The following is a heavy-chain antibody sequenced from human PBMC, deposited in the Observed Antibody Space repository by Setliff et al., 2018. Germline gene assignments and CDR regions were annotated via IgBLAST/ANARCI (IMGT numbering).Heavy chain of an antibody. Sequence: ASVKVSCKTSGYPFTDYYIHWVRQAPGQGLEWMGWISAYNGNTNYAQKLQGRVTMTTDTSTSTAYMELRSLRSDDTAVYYCARGPNSFDYWGQGTLVTVSS. CDR3: ARGPNSFDY. J-gene: IGHJ4*02. D-gene: IGHD7-27*01. V-gene: IGHV1-18*04. CDR2: ISAYNGNT. CDR1: GYPFTDYY.